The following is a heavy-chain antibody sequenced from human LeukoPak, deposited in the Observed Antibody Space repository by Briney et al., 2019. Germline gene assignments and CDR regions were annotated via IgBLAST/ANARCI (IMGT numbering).Heavy chain of an antibody. CDR1: GYTLTELS. D-gene: IGHD6-6*01. V-gene: IGHV1-2*02. J-gene: IGHJ4*02. Sequence: ASVKVSCKVSGYTLTELSIHWVRQAPGQGLEWMGWINPNSGGTNYAQKFQGRVTMTRDTSISTAYMELSRLRSDDTAVYYCARGSKYSSSLGFDYWGQGTLVTVSS. CDR2: INPNSGGT. CDR3: ARGSKYSSSLGFDY.